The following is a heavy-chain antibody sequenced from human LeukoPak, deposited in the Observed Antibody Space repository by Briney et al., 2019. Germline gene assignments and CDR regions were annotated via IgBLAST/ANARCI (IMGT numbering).Heavy chain of an antibody. Sequence: ASVKVSCKASGYTFTSYDINWVRQATGQGLERMGWMNPNSGNTGYAQKFQGRVTMTRNTSISTAYMELSSLRSEDTAVYYCARVDDSSGYLDYWGQGTLVTVSS. CDR3: ARVDDSSGYLDY. CDR2: MNPNSGNT. D-gene: IGHD3-22*01. V-gene: IGHV1-8*01. J-gene: IGHJ4*02. CDR1: GYTFTSYD.